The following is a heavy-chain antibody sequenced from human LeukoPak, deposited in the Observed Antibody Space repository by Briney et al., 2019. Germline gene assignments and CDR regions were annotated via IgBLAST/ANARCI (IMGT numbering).Heavy chain of an antibody. V-gene: IGHV3-48*03. J-gene: IGHJ4*02. D-gene: IGHD6-13*01. CDR3: ARVGQQLADY. Sequence: PGGSLRLSCAASGFTFSSYEMHWVRQAPGKGLEWVSYISSGGRPISYADSVKGRFTISRDNAKNSLYLQMNSLRAEDTAVYYCARVGQQLADYWGQGTLVTVSS. CDR2: ISSGGRPI. CDR1: GFTFSSYE.